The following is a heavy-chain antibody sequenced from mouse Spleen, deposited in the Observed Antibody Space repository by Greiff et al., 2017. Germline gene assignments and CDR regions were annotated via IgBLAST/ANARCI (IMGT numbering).Heavy chain of an antibody. Sequence: QVQLKESGPELVKPGASVKLSCKASGYTFTSYDINWVKQRPGQGLGWIGWIYPRDGSTKYNEKFKGKATLTVDTSSSTAYMELHSLTSEDSAVYCCARDGRDEGAWFAYWGQGTLVTVSA. CDR3: ARDGRDEGAWFAY. CDR2: IYPRDGST. J-gene: IGHJ3*01. CDR1: GYTFTSYD. D-gene: IGHD2-3*01. V-gene: IGHV1-85*01.